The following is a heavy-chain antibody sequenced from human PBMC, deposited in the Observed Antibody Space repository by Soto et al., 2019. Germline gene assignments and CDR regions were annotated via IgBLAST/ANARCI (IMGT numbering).Heavy chain of an antibody. D-gene: IGHD3-10*01. J-gene: IGHJ4*02. CDR2: ISGYNGDT. V-gene: IGHV1-18*01. CDR1: GYIFSSYG. CDR3: ARTTITLLPSDS. Sequence: GASVKVSCKASGYIFSSYGISCVRQAPGQGLVWMGWISGYNGDTDYAQNLQGRVTMTTDTSTSTAYMELRSLRSDDTAVYYCARTTITLLPSDSWGQGTLVTVSS.